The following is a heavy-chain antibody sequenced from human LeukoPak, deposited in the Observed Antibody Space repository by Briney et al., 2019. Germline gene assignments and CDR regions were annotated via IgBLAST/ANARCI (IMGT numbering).Heavy chain of an antibody. J-gene: IGHJ4*02. V-gene: IGHV4-4*07. D-gene: IGHD1-26*01. CDR2: IYSSGTT. CDR1: GDSLSYYY. CDR3: ARNGGSFSSDYFFDY. Sequence: PSETLSLTCTVSGDSLSYYYWSWIRQPAGKGLDWIGRIYSSGTTDYNSSLQSRVTMSLDMSKNQFSLKLRSVTAADTAVYYCARNGGSFSSDYFFDYWGQGTLVTVSS.